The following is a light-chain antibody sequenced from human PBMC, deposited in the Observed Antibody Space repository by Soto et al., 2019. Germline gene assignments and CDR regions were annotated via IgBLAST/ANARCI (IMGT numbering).Light chain of an antibody. CDR3: MQALQTPWT. CDR1: QSLQHSNGYNY. J-gene: IGKJ1*01. Sequence: DIVMTQSPLSLPVTPGEPASISCRSSQSLQHSNGYNYLDWYLQKPGQSPQLLIYLGSHRASGAHERFSGSASGTDFTLKITRVEAEDVGVYYCMQALQTPWTLGQGTKVEIK. V-gene: IGKV2-28*01. CDR2: LGS.